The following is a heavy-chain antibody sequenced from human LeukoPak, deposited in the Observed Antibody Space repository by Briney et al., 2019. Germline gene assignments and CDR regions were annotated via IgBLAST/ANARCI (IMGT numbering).Heavy chain of an antibody. CDR2: MNPKSAHT. Sequence: ASVKVSCKASGYTFISYDIHWVRQATGRGLEWMGWMNPKSAHTGHAQRFQGRVTMTRDTSTSTVYMELSSLRSEDTAVYYCARAEDGDQRDAFDIWGQGTMVSVSS. J-gene: IGHJ3*02. V-gene: IGHV1-8*01. CDR1: GYTFISYD. D-gene: IGHD4-17*01. CDR3: ARAEDGDQRDAFDI.